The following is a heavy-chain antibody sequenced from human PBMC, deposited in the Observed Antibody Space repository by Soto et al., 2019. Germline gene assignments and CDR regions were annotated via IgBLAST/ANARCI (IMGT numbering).Heavy chain of an antibody. D-gene: IGHD5-12*01. CDR2: ISYSGST. Sequence: SETLSLTCTVSGGSISSYYWSWIRQPPEKGLEWIGYISYSGSTNYNPPLKGRVTISVDTSKNHFSLKLSSVTAADTAVYYCARDGYDLAGWYFDLWGRGTLVTV. CDR1: GGSISSYY. CDR3: ARDGYDLAGWYFDL. V-gene: IGHV4-59*01. J-gene: IGHJ2*01.